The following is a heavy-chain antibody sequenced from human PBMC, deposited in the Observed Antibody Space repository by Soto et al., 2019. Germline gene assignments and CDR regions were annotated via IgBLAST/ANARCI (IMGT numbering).Heavy chain of an antibody. CDR3: ARGRSFYGDHNWFDP. Sequence: QVQLQESGPGLVKPSQTLSPTCTVSGGSISSGDYYWSWIRQPPGKGLEWIGYIYYSGSTYYNPSLESRVTISVDTSKNQFSLKLSSVTAADTAVYYCARGRSFYGDHNWFDPWGQGTLVTVSS. D-gene: IGHD4-17*01. CDR1: GGSISSGDYY. J-gene: IGHJ5*02. V-gene: IGHV4-30-4*01. CDR2: IYYSGST.